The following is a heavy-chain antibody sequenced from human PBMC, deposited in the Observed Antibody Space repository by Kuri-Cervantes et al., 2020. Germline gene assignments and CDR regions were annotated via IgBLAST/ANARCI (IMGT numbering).Heavy chain of an antibody. Sequence: GGSLRLSCAASGFIFKSHWMSWVRQAPGKGLEWVANIKQDGSQNFYGDSVEGRFAISRDNARNTLYLQMNSLRAEDTAVYYCAKDWAWFDPWGQGTLVTVSS. D-gene: IGHD7-27*01. CDR1: GFIFKSHW. CDR2: IKQDGSQN. J-gene: IGHJ5*02. CDR3: AKDWAWFDP. V-gene: IGHV3-7*03.